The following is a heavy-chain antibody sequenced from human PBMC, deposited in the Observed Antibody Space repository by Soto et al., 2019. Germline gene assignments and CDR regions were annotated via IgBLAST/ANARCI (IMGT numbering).Heavy chain of an antibody. Sequence: QVQLVQSGAEVKKPGASVKVSCKTSGYTFTTIFLHWMRQAPGQRLEWMGWINPANGDTMYSQKCLGRGSNTRDTSATTAYMELTSLTSEDTAVYYCARVPSCGCVDFWGQGTLVTVSS. D-gene: IGHD5-12*01. CDR2: INPANGDT. V-gene: IGHV1-3*01. J-gene: IGHJ4*02. CDR1: GYTFTTIF. CDR3: ARVPSCGCVDF.